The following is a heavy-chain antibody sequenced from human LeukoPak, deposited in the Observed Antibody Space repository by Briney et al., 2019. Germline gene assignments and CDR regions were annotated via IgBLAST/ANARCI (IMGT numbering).Heavy chain of an antibody. CDR3: ARDGYYDSSGYYYYFDY. CDR1: GYSISSGYY. Sequence: SETLSLTCAVSGYSISSGYYWGWIRQPPGKGLEWIGSIYHSGSTYYNPSLKSRVTISVDTSKNQFSLKLSSVTAADTAVYYCARDGYYDSSGYYYYFDYWGQGTLVTVSS. D-gene: IGHD3-22*01. J-gene: IGHJ4*02. CDR2: IYHSGST. V-gene: IGHV4-38-2*02.